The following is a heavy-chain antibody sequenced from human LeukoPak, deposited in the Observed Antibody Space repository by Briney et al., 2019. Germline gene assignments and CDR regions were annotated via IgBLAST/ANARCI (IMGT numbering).Heavy chain of an antibody. CDR2: ISSSGSTI. J-gene: IGHJ4*02. CDR1: GFTFSDYY. D-gene: IGHD3-22*01. V-gene: IGHV3-11*04. CDR3: ARPRSYYDSSGYNF. Sequence: PGGSLRLSCAASGFTFSDYYMSWIRQAPGKGLEWVSYISSSGSTIYYADSVKGRFTISRDNAKNSLYLQMNSLRAEDTAVYYCARPRSYYDSSGYNFWGQGTLVTVSS.